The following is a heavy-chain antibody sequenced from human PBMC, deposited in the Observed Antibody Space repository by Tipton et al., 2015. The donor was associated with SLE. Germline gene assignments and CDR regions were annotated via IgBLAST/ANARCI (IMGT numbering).Heavy chain of an antibody. J-gene: IGHJ5*02. CDR3: AREREDGSSP. CDR2: IYYSGST. D-gene: IGHD1-26*01. V-gene: IGHV4-59*01. Sequence: LRLSCTVSGGSISSYYWSWIRQPPGKGLEWIGYIYYSGSTNYNPSLKSRVTISVDTSKNQFSLKLSSVTAADTAVYYCAREREDGSSPWGQGTRVTVSS. CDR1: GGSISSYY.